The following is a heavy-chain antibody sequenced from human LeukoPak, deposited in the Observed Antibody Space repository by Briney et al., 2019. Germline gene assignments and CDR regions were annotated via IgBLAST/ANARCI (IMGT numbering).Heavy chain of an antibody. J-gene: IGHJ6*04. Sequence: SETLSLTCAVYGGSFSGYYWSWIRQPPGKGLEWIGEISHSGSTNYNPSLKSRVTISVDTSKNQFSLKLSSVTAADTAVYYCAGGSGSMDVWGKGTTVTVSS. D-gene: IGHD3-10*01. CDR1: GGSFSGYY. CDR3: AGGSGSMDV. CDR2: ISHSGST. V-gene: IGHV4-34*01.